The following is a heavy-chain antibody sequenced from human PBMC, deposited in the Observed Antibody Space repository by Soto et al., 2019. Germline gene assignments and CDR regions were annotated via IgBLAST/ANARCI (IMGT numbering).Heavy chain of an antibody. CDR3: ARDSPVVPTAGPFDY. CDR2: ISTGGSTI. V-gene: IGHV3-48*03. D-gene: IGHD2-2*01. CDR1: GFTFSNYE. J-gene: IGHJ4*02. Sequence: VGSLRLSCAASGFTFSNYEMNWVRQAPGKGLEWVSYISTGGSTIYYADSVKGRFTISRDNAKNSLYLQMNSLRAEDTAVYYCARDSPVVPTAGPFDYWGQGTLVTVSS.